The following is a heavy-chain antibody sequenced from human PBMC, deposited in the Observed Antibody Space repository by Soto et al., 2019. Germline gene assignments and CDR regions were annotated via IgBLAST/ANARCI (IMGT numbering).Heavy chain of an antibody. CDR3: ASGSRDGYNQYFQH. V-gene: IGHV3-23*01. Sequence: GGSLRLSCAASGFTFSSYSMSWVRQAPGKGLEWVSGFRSGGDDDTTYYADSVRGRFTISRDNSKNTLFLQMNRLRDEDTAVYYCASGSRDGYNQYFQHWGQGTLVTVSS. J-gene: IGHJ1*01. CDR2: FRSGGDDDTT. CDR1: GFTFSSYS. D-gene: IGHD2-15*01.